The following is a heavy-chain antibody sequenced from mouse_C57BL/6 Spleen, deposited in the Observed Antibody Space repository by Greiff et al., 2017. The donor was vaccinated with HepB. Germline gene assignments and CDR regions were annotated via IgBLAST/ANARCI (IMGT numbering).Heavy chain of an antibody. J-gene: IGHJ3*01. CDR3: ARMGYYGSSPWFAY. D-gene: IGHD1-1*01. CDR1: GYTFTSYW. Sequence: VQLQQPGAELVKPGASVKMSCKASGYTFTSYWITWVKQRPGQGLEWIGDIYPGSGSTNYNEKFKSKATLTVDTSSSTAYMQLSSLTSEDSAVYYGARMGYYGSSPWFAYWGQGTLVTVSA. CDR2: IYPGSGST. V-gene: IGHV1-55*01.